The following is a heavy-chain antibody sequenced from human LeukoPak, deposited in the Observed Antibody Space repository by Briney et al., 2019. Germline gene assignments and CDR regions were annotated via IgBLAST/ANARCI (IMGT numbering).Heavy chain of an antibody. V-gene: IGHV4-34*01. CDR3: ARRIWYHDILTAYNI. D-gene: IGHD3-9*01. CDR1: GGSFSGYY. J-gene: IGHJ4*02. Sequence: SETLSLTCAVYGGSFSGYYWSWIRQPPGKGLEWVGEINHSGSTNYNPSLKSRVTISVDTSKNQFSLNLSSVTAADTAVYYCARRIWYHDILTAYNIWGQGTPVTVSS. CDR2: INHSGST.